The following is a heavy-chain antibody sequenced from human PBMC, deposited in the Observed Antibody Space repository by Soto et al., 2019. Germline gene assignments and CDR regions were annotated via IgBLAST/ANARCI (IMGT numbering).Heavy chain of an antibody. J-gene: IGHJ4*02. V-gene: IGHV3-21*01. CDR2: ISSSSSYI. Sequence: TGGSLRLSCAASGVTFSTYSMNWVRQAPGKGLEWVSSISSSSSYIYYADSVKGRFTISRDNAKNSLYLQMNSLRAEDSAVYYCARHAIDDYWGQGTLVTVSS. CDR3: ARHAIDDY. D-gene: IGHD2-2*01. CDR1: GVTFSTYS.